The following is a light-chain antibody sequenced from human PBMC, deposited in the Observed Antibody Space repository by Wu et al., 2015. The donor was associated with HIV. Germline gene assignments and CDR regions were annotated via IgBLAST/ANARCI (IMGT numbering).Light chain of an antibody. Sequence: DIQLTQSPSSLSASVGDRISITCRASQDIANYLAWYQQKPGKAPKLLIFSASTLQSGVPSRFSGSGSGTDFTPTVSGLQPEDVATYYCQNYNAFGQGTKLQIK. CDR2: SAS. J-gene: IGKJ2*01. V-gene: IGKV1-27*01. CDR3: QNYNA. CDR1: QDIANY.